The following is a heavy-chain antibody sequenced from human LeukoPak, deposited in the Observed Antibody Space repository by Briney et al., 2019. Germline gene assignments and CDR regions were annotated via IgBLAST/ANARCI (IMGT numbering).Heavy chain of an antibody. J-gene: IGHJ4*02. CDR3: ARGDCSGGTCYFTFAY. V-gene: IGHV3-9*01. CDR1: GFTFDDYA. Sequence: PGGSLRLSCAASGFTFDDYAMHWVRQAPGKGLEWVSGISWNGGSIGYADSVKGRFTISRDNAKNSLYLQMNSLRAEDTAVYYCARGDCSGGTCYFTFAYWGQGTLVTVSS. D-gene: IGHD2-15*01. CDR2: ISWNGGSI.